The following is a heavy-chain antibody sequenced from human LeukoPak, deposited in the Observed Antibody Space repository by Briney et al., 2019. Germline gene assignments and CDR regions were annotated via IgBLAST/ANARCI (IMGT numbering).Heavy chain of an antibody. CDR3: ARHRFASAVILDY. CDR2: FYYSGST. V-gene: IGHV4-59*08. D-gene: IGHD2-21*02. Sequence: SETLSLTCSVSGGAVSSFYWSWIRQPPGKGLEWIGYFYYSGSTKYNPSLKSRVTMSGGTSKNRLSLKLRSVTAADTAVYYCARHRFASAVILDYWGQGDLVTVSS. CDR1: GGAVSSFY. J-gene: IGHJ4*02.